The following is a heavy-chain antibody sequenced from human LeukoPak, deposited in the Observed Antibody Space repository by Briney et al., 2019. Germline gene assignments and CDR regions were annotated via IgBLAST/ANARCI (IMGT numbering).Heavy chain of an antibody. J-gene: IGHJ4*02. D-gene: IGHD5-12*01. Sequence: GGSLRLSCAASGFTFSSYWMNWVRQAPGRGLEWVANIKQDGSEEYYVDSVKGRFTISRDNAKNTLYLQMNSLRAEDTAVYYCTRDWRNLGYDYWGQGTLVTVSS. CDR3: TRDWRNLGYDY. V-gene: IGHV3-7*01. CDR1: GFTFSSYW. CDR2: IKQDGSEE.